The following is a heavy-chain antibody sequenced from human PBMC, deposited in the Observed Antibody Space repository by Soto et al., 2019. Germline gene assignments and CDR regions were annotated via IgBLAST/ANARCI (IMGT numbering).Heavy chain of an antibody. J-gene: IGHJ6*02. CDR1: GFTFSSYA. CDR3: AKVGLGYSYGDFGMDV. CDR2: ISWNSGSI. D-gene: IGHD5-18*01. Sequence: PGGSLRLSCAASGFTFSSYAMHWVRQAPGKGLEWVSGISWNSGSIGYADSVKGRFTISRDNAKNSLYLQMNSLRAEDTALYYCAKVGLGYSYGDFGMDVWGQGTTVTVSS. V-gene: IGHV3-9*01.